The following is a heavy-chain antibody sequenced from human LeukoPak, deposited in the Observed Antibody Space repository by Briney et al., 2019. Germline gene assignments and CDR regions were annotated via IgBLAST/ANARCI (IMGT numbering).Heavy chain of an antibody. Sequence: SETLSLTCTVSGGSISSYYWSWIRQPPGKGLEWIGYIYYSGSTNYNPSLKSRVTISVDTSKNQFSLKLSSVTAADTAVYYCASLSTYDILTGYYNERLYYFDYWGQGTLVTVSS. CDR2: IYYSGST. CDR3: ASLSTYDILTGYYNERLYYFDY. J-gene: IGHJ4*02. D-gene: IGHD3-9*01. CDR1: GGSISSYY. V-gene: IGHV4-59*08.